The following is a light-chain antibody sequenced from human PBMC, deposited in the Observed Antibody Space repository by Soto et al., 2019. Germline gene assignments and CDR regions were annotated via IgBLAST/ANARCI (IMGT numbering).Light chain of an antibody. Sequence: SALAQPPSASGSPGQSVTISCTGTSSDVGGYNYVSWYQHHPGKAPKLIIYEVYKRPSGVPDRFSGSKSGNTAALTVSGPEVGNGVIFSGSAFVATNFSVFGIGTKAPFL. J-gene: IGLJ1*01. CDR2: EVY. CDR3: SAFVATNFSV. V-gene: IGLV2-8*01. CDR1: SSDVGGYNY.